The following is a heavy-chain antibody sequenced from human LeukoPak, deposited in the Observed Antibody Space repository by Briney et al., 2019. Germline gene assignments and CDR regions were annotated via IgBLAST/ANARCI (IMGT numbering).Heavy chain of an antibody. D-gene: IGHD6-19*01. J-gene: IGHJ4*02. V-gene: IGHV4-59*01. CDR3: ARGGGWNYFDY. Sequence: KASETLSLTCTVSGGSISSYYWSWIRQPPGKGLEWIGYIYYSGSTNHNPSLKSRVTISVDTSKNQFSLKLNSVTAAVTAVYYCARGGGWNYFDYWGQGTLVTVSS. CDR2: IYYSGST. CDR1: GGSISSYY.